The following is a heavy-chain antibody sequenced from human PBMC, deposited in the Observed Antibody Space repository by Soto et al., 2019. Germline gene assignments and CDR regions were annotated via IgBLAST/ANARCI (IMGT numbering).Heavy chain of an antibody. CDR3: ARDVRDGYNFLSYYYYYYYGMDV. V-gene: IGHV1-46*01. CDR1: GYTFTSYY. CDR2: INPSGGST. J-gene: IGHJ6*02. D-gene: IGHD3-3*01. Sequence: GASVKVSCKASGYTFTSYYMHWVRQAPGQGLEWMGIINPSGGSTSYAQKFQGRVTMTRDTSTSTVYMELSSLRSEDTAVYYCARDVRDGYNFLSYYYYYYYGMDVWGQGTTVTVSS.